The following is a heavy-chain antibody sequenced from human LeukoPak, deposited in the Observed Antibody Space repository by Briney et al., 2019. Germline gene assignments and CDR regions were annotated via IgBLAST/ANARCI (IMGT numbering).Heavy chain of an antibody. CDR3: ARDVRRYDFWSGYPGGEFDP. J-gene: IGHJ5*02. Sequence: GGSLRLSCAASGFTFSSYAMSWVRQAPGKGLEWVSAISGSGGSTYYADSVKGRFTISRDNAKNSLYLQMNSLRAEDTAVYYCARDVRRYDFWSGYPGGEFDPWGQGTLVTVSS. CDR1: GFTFSSYA. V-gene: IGHV3-23*01. CDR2: ISGSGGST. D-gene: IGHD3-3*01.